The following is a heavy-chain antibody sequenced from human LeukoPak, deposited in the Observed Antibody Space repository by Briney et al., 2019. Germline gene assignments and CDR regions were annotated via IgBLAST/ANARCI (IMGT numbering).Heavy chain of an antibody. CDR1: GFTFSSYA. D-gene: IGHD3-22*01. Sequence: GGSLRLSCAASGFTFSSYAMSWVRQAPGKGLEWVSAISGSGGSTYYADSVKGRFTISGDNAKNSLYLQMNSLRAEDTAVYYCARGGVVIFDYWGQGTLVTVSS. V-gene: IGHV3-23*01. CDR3: ARGGVVIFDY. J-gene: IGHJ4*02. CDR2: ISGSGGST.